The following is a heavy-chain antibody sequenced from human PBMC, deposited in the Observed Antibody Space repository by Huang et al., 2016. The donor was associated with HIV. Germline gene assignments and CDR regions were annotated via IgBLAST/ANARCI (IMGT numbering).Heavy chain of an antibody. Sequence: QLQLQESGPGLVRPSETLSLTCSVSGGSVNSGFYYWGWIRQPPGKGLEWIASVFDGGNTFYNPSLKRGFSMSVDTSKKRFSLNLSSVTAADTAVYFCARLPFDYVWGTQRQTALDELDVWGQGTMVTVSS. J-gene: IGHJ3*01. CDR2: VFDGGNT. D-gene: IGHD3-16*01. CDR3: ARLPFDYVWGTQRQTALDELDV. V-gene: IGHV4-39*01. CDR1: GGSVNSGFYY.